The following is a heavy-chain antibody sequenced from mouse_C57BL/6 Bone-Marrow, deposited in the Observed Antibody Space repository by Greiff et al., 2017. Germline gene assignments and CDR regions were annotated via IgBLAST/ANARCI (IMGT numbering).Heavy chain of an antibody. Sequence: VQLQQSGAELVRPGDSVKLSCTASGFNIKDAYMHWVKQRHHQGLEWIGWIDPENGDNEYASKFQGKATITADTSSNPAYLQLSRLTSEDTAVYYCTTTVVAFYYWGQGTTLTVSS. CDR2: IDPENGDN. D-gene: IGHD1-1*01. CDR3: TTTVVAFYY. J-gene: IGHJ2*01. CDR1: GFNIKDAY. V-gene: IGHV14-4*01.